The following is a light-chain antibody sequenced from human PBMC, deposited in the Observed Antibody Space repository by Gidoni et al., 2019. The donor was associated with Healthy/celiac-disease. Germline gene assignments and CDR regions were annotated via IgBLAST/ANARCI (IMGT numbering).Light chain of an antibody. CDR1: QSVLYSSNNKNY. Sequence: DIVMTQSPDSLAVFLGERATINCKSSQSVLYSSNNKNYLAWYQQTPGQPPKLLIYWASTRESGVPDRCSGSGSGTDFTLTISSLQAEDVAVYYCQQYYSTPPLTFGGGTKVEIK. CDR2: WAS. V-gene: IGKV4-1*01. CDR3: QQYYSTPPLT. J-gene: IGKJ4*01.